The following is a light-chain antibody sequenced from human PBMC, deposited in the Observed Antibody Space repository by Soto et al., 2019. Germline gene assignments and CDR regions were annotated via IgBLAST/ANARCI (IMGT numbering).Light chain of an antibody. Sequence: EIVLTQSPGTLSLSPGERATLSCRASQSVSSSYLAWYQQKPGQAPRLLIYGACSRAAGIPDRFSGSGSGTDFTLTISRLEPEAFAVYYCQQYGSSPMYTFGQGTKLEIK. V-gene: IGKV3-20*01. CDR2: GAC. CDR1: QSVSSSY. J-gene: IGKJ2*01. CDR3: QQYGSSPMYT.